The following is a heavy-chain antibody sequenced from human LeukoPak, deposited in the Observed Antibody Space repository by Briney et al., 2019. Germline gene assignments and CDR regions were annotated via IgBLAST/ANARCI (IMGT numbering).Heavy chain of an antibody. CDR1: GFTFSDYA. CDR2: LSYGGTNK. V-gene: IGHV3-30-3*01. J-gene: IGHJ3*01. Sequence: GGSLRLSCAAPGFTFSDYAMHWVRQAPGKGLEWVAVLSYGGTNKYYADSVKGRFTISRDNSKNTMFLQMNSLRAEDTAVYHCARDRSGYANDAFDFWGQGTMVTVSS. D-gene: IGHD3-3*01. CDR3: ARDRSGYANDAFDF.